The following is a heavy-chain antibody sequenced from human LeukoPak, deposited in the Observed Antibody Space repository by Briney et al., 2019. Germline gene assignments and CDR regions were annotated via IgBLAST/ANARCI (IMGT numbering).Heavy chain of an antibody. CDR1: GFTFSSYA. V-gene: IGHV3-23*01. CDR3: AKYGYATPLDY. J-gene: IGHJ4*02. Sequence: GGSLRLSCAASGFTFSSYAMSWVRQAPGKGLEWVSAISGRGGSTYYADSVKGRFTISRDNSKNTLYLQMNSLRVEDTAVYYCAKYGYATPLDYWGQGTLVTVSS. D-gene: IGHD5-12*01. CDR2: ISGRGGST.